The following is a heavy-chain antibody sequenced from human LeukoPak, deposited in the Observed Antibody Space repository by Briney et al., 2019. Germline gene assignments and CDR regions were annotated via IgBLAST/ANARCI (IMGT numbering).Heavy chain of an antibody. CDR3: ARADHGDYGGGYMDV. CDR1: GFTFSTYW. CDR2: IKEDGSGA. J-gene: IGHJ6*03. Sequence: GGSLRLSCAASGFTFSTYWMSWVRQAPGKGLEGVANIKEDGSGAYYVDSVKGRFTISRDNAKKSLYLQMNSLRVEDTAVYYCARADHGDYGGGYMDVWGKGTTVTVSS. V-gene: IGHV3-7*01. D-gene: IGHD4-17*01.